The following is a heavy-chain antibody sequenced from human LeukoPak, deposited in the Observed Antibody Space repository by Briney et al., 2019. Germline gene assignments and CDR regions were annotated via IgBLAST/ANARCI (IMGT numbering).Heavy chain of an antibody. CDR2: IKQDGSEK. CDR3: ARPYSSGWDPIDY. D-gene: IGHD6-19*01. V-gene: IGHV3-7*01. J-gene: IGHJ4*02. Sequence: GGSLRLSCAASGFTFSGYWMSWVRQAPGKGLEWVASIKQDGSEKHYVDSVKGRFTISRDNAKNSLYLQMNSLRAEDTAVYYCARPYSSGWDPIDYWGQGTLVTVSA. CDR1: GFTFSGYW.